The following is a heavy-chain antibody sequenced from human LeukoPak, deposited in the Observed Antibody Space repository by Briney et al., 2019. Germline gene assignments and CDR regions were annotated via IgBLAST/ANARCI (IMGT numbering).Heavy chain of an antibody. J-gene: IGHJ3*02. CDR1: GGSISSSSYY. Sequence: SETLSLTCTVSGGSISSSSYYWGWIRQPPGKGLEWIVSIYYSGSTYYNPSLKSRVTISVDTSKNQFSLKPSSVTAADTAVYYCAREGGYDSSGYYYSPDHAFDIWGQGTMVTVSS. CDR2: IYYSGST. V-gene: IGHV4-39*01. D-gene: IGHD3-22*01. CDR3: AREGGYDSSGYYYSPDHAFDI.